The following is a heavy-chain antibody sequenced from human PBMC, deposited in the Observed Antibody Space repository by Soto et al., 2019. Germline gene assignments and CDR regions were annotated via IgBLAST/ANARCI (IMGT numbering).Heavy chain of an antibody. CDR1: GGSISSYY. J-gene: IGHJ4*02. Sequence: SETLSLTCTGSGGSISSYYWSWIRQPPGKGLEWIGYIYYSGSTNYNPSLKSRVTISVATSKHQFSLTLSSVTAADPAGYYCARRYGGNFDYWGQGTLVXVSS. V-gene: IGHV4-59*01. CDR3: ARRYGGNFDY. CDR2: IYYSGST. D-gene: IGHD3-16*01.